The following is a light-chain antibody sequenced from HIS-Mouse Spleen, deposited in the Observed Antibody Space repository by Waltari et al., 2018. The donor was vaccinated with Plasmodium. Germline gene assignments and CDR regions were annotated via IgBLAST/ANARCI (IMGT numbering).Light chain of an antibody. CDR2: QDS. Sequence: SYELKQPPSVSVSPGQTASITCSGDKLGDKYACWYQQKPGQSPVLVIYQDSKRPSGSPAGFSGSNSGNTATLTISGTQAMDEADYYCQAWDSSTDYVFGTGTKVTVL. CDR3: QAWDSSTDYV. V-gene: IGLV3-1*01. J-gene: IGLJ1*01. CDR1: KLGDKY.